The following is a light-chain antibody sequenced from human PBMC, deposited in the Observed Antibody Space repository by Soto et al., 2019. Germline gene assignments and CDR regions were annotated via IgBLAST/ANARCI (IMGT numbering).Light chain of an antibody. Sequence: QSVLTQPPSVSGAPGQRVTISCTGSSSNIGAGYDVHWYQQLPGTAPKLLIYGNSNRPSGVSNRFSGSKSGNTASLTISGLQAEDEADYYCSSYTGSSTPLVFGGGTKVTVL. CDR1: SSNIGAGYD. V-gene: IGLV1-40*01. CDR2: GNS. J-gene: IGLJ2*01. CDR3: SSYTGSSTPLV.